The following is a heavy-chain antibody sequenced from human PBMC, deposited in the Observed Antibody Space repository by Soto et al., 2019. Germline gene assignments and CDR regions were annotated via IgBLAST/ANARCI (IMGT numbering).Heavy chain of an antibody. CDR2: VSVSGSTT. V-gene: IGHV3-23*01. CDR1: GFTFSRYA. CDR3: ARTIAGDYGDLTRWFDA. D-gene: IGHD4-17*01. Sequence: EVQLLESAGGLVQPGGSLRLSCAASGFTFSRYAVSWVRQTPGMGLEWVSTVSVSGSTTYYAGSVKGRFTISRDNSENTVYLQMNSLRXXXXXXXXCARTIAGDYGDLTRWFDAXGQGTXV. J-gene: IGHJ5*02.